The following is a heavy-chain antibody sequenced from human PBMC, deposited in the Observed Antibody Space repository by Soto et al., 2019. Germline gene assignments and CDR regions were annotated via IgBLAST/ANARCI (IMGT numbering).Heavy chain of an antibody. V-gene: IGHV3-15*07. CDR2: IKSKTDGGTT. D-gene: IGHD1-26*01. Sequence: GGSLRLSCAASGFTFSNAWMNWVRQAPGKGLEWVGRIKSKTDGGTTDYAAPVKGRFTISRDDSKNTLYLQMNSLKTEDTAVYYCTTDTGSGSYYDYYYSMDVWGQGTTVTVSS. CDR1: GFTFSNAW. CDR3: TTDTGSGSYYDYYYSMDV. J-gene: IGHJ6*02.